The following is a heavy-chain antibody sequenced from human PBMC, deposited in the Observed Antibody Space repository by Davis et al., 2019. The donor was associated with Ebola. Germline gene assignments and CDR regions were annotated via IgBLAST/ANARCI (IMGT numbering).Heavy chain of an antibody. V-gene: IGHV3-30*02. CDR3: ARAGFDEVLDY. CDR2: IWYDGTLQ. J-gene: IGHJ4*02. CDR1: GFSFSALD. Sequence: PGGSLRLSCTASGFSFSALDMHWVRQAPGKGLEWVAHIWYDGTLQFYADSVKGRFTISRDNSENTLYLQMNSLTADDTSVYYCARAGFDEVLDYWGQGTPVTVSS. D-gene: IGHD3-3*01.